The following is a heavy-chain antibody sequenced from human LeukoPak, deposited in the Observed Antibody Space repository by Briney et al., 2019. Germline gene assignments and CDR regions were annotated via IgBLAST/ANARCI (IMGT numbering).Heavy chain of an antibody. J-gene: IGHJ6*02. CDR2: ISYDGIEK. CDR1: GFTFSVYA. Sequence: GRSLRLSCGASGFTFSVYAIHWARPAPGKGLEWVAVISYDGIEKSYEDSGKGRFTISRDNSKNTLYLQLNSLRFEDTAIYYCVRPYCSSPNCYMGYYYGLDVWGQGTTVTVSS. V-gene: IGHV3-30-3*01. CDR3: VRPYCSSPNCYMGYYYGLDV. D-gene: IGHD2-2*02.